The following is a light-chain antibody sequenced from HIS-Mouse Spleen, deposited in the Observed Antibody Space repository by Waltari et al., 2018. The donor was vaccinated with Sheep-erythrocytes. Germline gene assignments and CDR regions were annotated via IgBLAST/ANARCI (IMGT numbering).Light chain of an antibody. J-gene: IGLJ3*02. CDR1: ALQEKY. V-gene: IGLV3-10*01. CDR3: YSTDSSGNHWV. CDR2: EDS. Sequence: SYELTQPPSVSVSPGQTARITCSGDALQEKYAYWYQQKSGQAPVLVIYEDSKRPSGIPERFSGSTSGTMATLTISGAQVEDEADYYCYSTDSSGNHWVFGGGTKLTVL.